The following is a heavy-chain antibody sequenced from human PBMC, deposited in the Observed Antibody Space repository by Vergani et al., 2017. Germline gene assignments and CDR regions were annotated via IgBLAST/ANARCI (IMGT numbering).Heavy chain of an antibody. Sequence: QVQLVESGGGVVQPGESLRLYCAASGFPCSTYGMHRVRQAPGKGLEWVAFIQKDGIHKSYADSVSGRFTISRDISKNTLYLEMNSLSAEDTALYHCVKGHPVFDEWGRGTLVSVS. J-gene: IGHJ4*02. CDR1: GFPCSTYG. CDR3: VKGHPVFDE. V-gene: IGHV3-30*02. CDR2: IQKDGIHK.